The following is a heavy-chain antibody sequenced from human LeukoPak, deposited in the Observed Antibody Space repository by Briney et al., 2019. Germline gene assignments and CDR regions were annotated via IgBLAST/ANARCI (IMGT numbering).Heavy chain of an antibody. D-gene: IGHD6-19*01. CDR1: GGSIRSSNYY. V-gene: IGHV4-39*01. Sequence: SETLSLACTVSGGSIRSSNYYWGWIRQPPGRGLEWIGIIYYSGSTYYNPSLKSRVTISVDTSKNQISLKLNSVTAADTAVYYCARSLAGPRARPSDYWGQGILVTVSS. CDR3: ARSLAGPRARPSDY. J-gene: IGHJ4*02. CDR2: IYYSGST.